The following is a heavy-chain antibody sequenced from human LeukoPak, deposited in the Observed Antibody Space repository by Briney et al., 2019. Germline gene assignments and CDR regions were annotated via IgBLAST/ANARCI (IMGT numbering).Heavy chain of an antibody. D-gene: IGHD3-10*01. CDR3: ARGPLLLWFGELIDDAFDI. CDR2: IYTSGST. V-gene: IGHV4-61*02. Sequence: SETLSLTCTVSGGSISSGSCYWSWIRQPAGKGLEWIGRIYTSGSTNYNPSLKSRVTISVDTSKNQFSLKLSSVTAADTAVYYCARGPLLLWFGELIDDAFDIWGQGTMVTVSS. J-gene: IGHJ3*02. CDR1: GGSISSGSCY.